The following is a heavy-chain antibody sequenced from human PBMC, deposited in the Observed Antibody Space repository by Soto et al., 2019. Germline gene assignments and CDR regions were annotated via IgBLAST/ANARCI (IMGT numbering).Heavy chain of an antibody. CDR2: INHSGST. Sequence: SETLSLTCAVYGGSFSGYYWSWIRQPPGKGLEWIGEINHSGSTNYNPSLKSRVTISVDTSKNQFSLKLSSVTAADTAVYYCAGDNWNYYYGMDVWGQGTTVTVS. CDR3: AGDNWNYYYGMDV. V-gene: IGHV4-34*01. CDR1: GGSFSGYY. D-gene: IGHD1-20*01. J-gene: IGHJ6*02.